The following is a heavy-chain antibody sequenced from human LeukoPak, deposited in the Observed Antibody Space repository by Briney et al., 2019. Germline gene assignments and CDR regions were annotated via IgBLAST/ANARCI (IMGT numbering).Heavy chain of an antibody. CDR2: INPNSGGT. CDR1: GYTFTGYY. J-gene: IGHJ6*03. CDR3: ARGVSLTGYYIYYYYYMDV. Sequence: GASVKVSCKASGYTFTGYYMHWVRQAPGQGLEWMGWINPNSGGTNYAQKFQGRVTMTRDTSISTAYMELSRLRSDDTAVYYCARGVSLTGYYIYYYYYMDVWGKGTTVIVSS. D-gene: IGHD3-9*01. V-gene: IGHV1-2*02.